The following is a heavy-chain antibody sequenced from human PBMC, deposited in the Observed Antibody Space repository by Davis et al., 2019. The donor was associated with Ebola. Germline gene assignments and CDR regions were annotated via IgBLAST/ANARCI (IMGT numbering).Heavy chain of an antibody. Sequence: GESLKISCAASGFTFSSYGMHWVRQAPGKGLEWVAVIWYDGSNKYYADSVKGRFTISRDNSKNTLYLQMNSLRAEDTAVYYCARDRMTSSSWFDYWGQGTLVTVSS. CDR2: IWYDGSNK. V-gene: IGHV3-33*08. D-gene: IGHD6-13*01. J-gene: IGHJ4*02. CDR3: ARDRMTSSSWFDY. CDR1: GFTFSSYG.